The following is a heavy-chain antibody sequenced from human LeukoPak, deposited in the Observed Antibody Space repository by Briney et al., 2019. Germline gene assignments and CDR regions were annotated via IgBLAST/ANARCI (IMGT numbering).Heavy chain of an antibody. CDR1: GFTFSNYW. J-gene: IGHJ4*02. Sequence: GGSLRLSCAASGFTFSNYWMHWVRQAPGKGLVWVSRVNSDGSNTYYADSVKGRFTTSRDNSKNTLYLQMNSLRAEDTAVYYCAKLMTTKLFDYWGQGTLVTVSS. CDR3: AKLMTTKLFDY. D-gene: IGHD5-24*01. V-gene: IGHV3-74*01. CDR2: VNSDGSNT.